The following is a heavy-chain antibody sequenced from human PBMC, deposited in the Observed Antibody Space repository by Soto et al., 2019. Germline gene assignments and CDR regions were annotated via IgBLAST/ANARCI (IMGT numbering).Heavy chain of an antibody. CDR2: IWYDGSNK. J-gene: IGHJ6*02. D-gene: IGHD3-10*01. CDR3: ARDTGSGSEGMDV. Sequence: QVQLVESGGGVVQPGRSLRLSCAASGFTFSSYGMHWVRQAPGKGLGWVAVIWYDGSNKYYADSVKGRFTISSDNSKNTLYLKMNSLRAEDTAVYYCARDTGSGSEGMDVWGQGTTVTVSS. V-gene: IGHV3-33*01. CDR1: GFTFSSYG.